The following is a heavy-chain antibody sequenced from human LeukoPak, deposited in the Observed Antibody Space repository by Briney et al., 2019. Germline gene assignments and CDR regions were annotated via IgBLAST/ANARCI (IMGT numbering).Heavy chain of an antibody. CDR3: ARLAYYDYVWGSYRPYFDY. Sequence: PSETLSLTCTVSGGSISSSSYYWGWIRQPPGKGLEWIGSIYYSGSTYYNPSLKSRDTISVDTSKNQFFLKLSSVTAADTAVYYCARLAYYDYVWGSYRPYFDYWGQGTLVTVSS. V-gene: IGHV4-39*01. CDR2: IYYSGST. D-gene: IGHD3-16*02. J-gene: IGHJ4*02. CDR1: GGSISSSSYY.